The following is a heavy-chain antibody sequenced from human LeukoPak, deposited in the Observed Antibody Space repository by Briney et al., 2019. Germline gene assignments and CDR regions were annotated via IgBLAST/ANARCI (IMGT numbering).Heavy chain of an antibody. D-gene: IGHD1-14*01. CDR2: ITGSGGST. CDR3: AKDPDGRRPD. Sequence: GGSLRLSCAASGFAFSTYAMSWVRQAPGKGLEWVSTITGSGGSTYYTDSVKGRFTISRDNSKNTLYLQMNSLRAEDTAVYYCAKDPDGRRPDWGQGTLVTVSS. V-gene: IGHV3-23*01. CDR1: GFAFSTYA. J-gene: IGHJ4*02.